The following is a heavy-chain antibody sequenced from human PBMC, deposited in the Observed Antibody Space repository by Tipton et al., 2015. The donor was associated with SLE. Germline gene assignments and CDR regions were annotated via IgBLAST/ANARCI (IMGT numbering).Heavy chain of an antibody. Sequence: TLSLTCAVYGGSFSGYYWSWIRQPPGKGLEWIGEINHSGGTNYNPSPKSRVTISVDTSKNQFSLKLSSVTAADTAVYYCARQTTIGWPSWAFDVCGQGTMVTVSS. CDR3: ARQTTIGWPSWAFDV. V-gene: IGHV4-34*01. J-gene: IGHJ3*01. CDR1: GGSFSGYY. D-gene: IGHD1/OR15-1a*01. CDR2: INHSGGT.